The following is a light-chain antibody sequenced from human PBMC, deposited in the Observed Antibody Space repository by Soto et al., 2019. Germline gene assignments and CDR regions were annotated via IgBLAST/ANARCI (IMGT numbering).Light chain of an antibody. J-gene: IGLJ2*01. CDR1: SSNIGSNT. Sequence: QSVLTQPPSASGTPGQRVTFSCSGSSSNIGSNTVNWYQQLPGTAPKLLIYSNNQRPSGVPDRFSGSKSGTSASLAISGLQSEDEADYYCAAWDDSLNGPVFGGGTKLPVL. CDR2: SNN. CDR3: AAWDDSLNGPV. V-gene: IGLV1-44*01.